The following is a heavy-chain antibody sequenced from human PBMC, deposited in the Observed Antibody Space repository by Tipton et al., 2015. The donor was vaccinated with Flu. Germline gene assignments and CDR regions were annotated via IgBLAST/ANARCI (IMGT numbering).Heavy chain of an antibody. J-gene: IGHJ1*01. CDR2: ISRDGNNE. CDR1: GFTFSSYA. Sequence: SLRLSCAASGFTFSSYAIHWFRQAPGKGLEWVAVISRDGNNEYYTDSVKGRFTISRDNSKNTLYLQMNNLRGEDTAVYYCARVRLVGSGSWQEYFHPWGQGTLVTVSS. CDR3: ARVRLVGSGSWQEYFHP. D-gene: IGHD1-26*01. V-gene: IGHV3-30-3*01.